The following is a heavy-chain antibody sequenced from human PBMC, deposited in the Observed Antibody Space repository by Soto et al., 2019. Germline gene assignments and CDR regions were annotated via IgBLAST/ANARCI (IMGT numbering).Heavy chain of an antibody. Sequence: QVQLQESGPGLVKPSQTLSLTCTVSGDSISSSNNYWSWIRQPPGEGLEWIGFISYSGTTSYSPCLKRRLAISLDTSKNQLSLSLSSVTAADTAVYYCARGRGYSYGLDPWGQGTLVTVSS. CDR1: GDSISSSNNY. CDR2: ISYSGTT. CDR3: ARGRGYSYGLDP. D-gene: IGHD5-18*01. J-gene: IGHJ5*02. V-gene: IGHV4-30-4*01.